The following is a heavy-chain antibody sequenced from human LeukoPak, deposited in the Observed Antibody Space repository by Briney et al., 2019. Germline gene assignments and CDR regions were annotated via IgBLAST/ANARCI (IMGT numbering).Heavy chain of an antibody. D-gene: IGHD2-15*01. Sequence: PGGSLRLSCAASGFTFSSYWMSWVRQAPGKGLEWVANIKQYGSEKYYVDSVKGRFTISRDNAKNSLYLQMNSLRAEDTAVYYCARGSGGSWYGPALRGFSDYWGQGTLVTVSS. CDR2: IKQYGSEK. CDR3: ARGSGGSWYGPALRGFSDY. CDR1: GFTFSSYW. J-gene: IGHJ4*02. V-gene: IGHV3-7*04.